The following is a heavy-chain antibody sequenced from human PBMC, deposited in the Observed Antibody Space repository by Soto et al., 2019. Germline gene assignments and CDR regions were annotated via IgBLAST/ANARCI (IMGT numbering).Heavy chain of an antibody. V-gene: IGHV1-18*01. D-gene: IGHD3-16*02. J-gene: IGHJ3*02. CDR2: ISGYNGNT. Sequence: QGHLVQSGAEVKTPGASVKVSCKTSGYTFTSFGISWVRQAPGQGLEWMGWISGYNGNTKFAQTFQGRVTMTTDTSTSTAYMDLRSLRSDDTAVYYCARDNVWGTYRSRDPFDMWGQGTLVTVSS. CDR3: ARDNVWGTYRSRDPFDM. CDR1: GYTFTSFG.